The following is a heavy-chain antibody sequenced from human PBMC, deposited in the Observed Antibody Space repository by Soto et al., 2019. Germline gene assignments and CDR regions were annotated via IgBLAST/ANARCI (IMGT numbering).Heavy chain of an antibody. D-gene: IGHD6-19*01. Sequence: SVKVSCKASGGTFSSYAISWVRQAPGQGLEWMGGIIPIFGTANYAQKFQGRVTITADESTSTAYMELSSLRSEDTAVYYCARDSRPYSSGPYYYGMDVWGQGTTVTVSS. CDR1: GGTFSSYA. J-gene: IGHJ6*02. V-gene: IGHV1-69*13. CDR3: ARDSRPYSSGPYYYGMDV. CDR2: IIPIFGTA.